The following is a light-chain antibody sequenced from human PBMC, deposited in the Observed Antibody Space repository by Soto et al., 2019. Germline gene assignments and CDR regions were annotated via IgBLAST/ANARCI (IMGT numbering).Light chain of an antibody. J-gene: IGKJ4*01. CDR2: DAS. CDR1: QEISNY. CDR3: QQYDNLLT. V-gene: IGKV1-33*01. Sequence: DIQMTPSPSSLSASVGDRVTITCQASQEISNYLNWYQQKPGKATKLLTYDASNLKTGVPSRFRGNGSGADFTFTISSLQDEDVVTYYCQQYDNLLTFGGGTKVEIK.